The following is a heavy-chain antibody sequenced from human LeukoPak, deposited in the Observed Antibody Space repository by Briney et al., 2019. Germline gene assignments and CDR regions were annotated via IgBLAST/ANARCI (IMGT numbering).Heavy chain of an antibody. CDR2: ISGSGGSA. D-gene: IGHD1-26*01. V-gene: IGHV3-23*01. CDR3: AKDRGGSSELGDAFDV. CDR1: GFTFSNYA. J-gene: IGHJ3*01. Sequence: PGGSLRLSCAASGFTFSNYAMSWVRQAPGKGLEWVSAISGSGGSAYYADSVKGRFTISRDNAKNSLYLQMNSLRVEDTALYYCAKDRGGSSELGDAFDVWGQGTMVRVSS.